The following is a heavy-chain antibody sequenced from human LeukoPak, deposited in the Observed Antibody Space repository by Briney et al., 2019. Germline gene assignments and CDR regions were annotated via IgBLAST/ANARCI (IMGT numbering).Heavy chain of an antibody. CDR1: GFTFSSYW. D-gene: IGHD3-10*01. V-gene: IGHV3-30*18. CDR3: AKDLKSMVRGACMDA. J-gene: IGHJ6*02. Sequence: PGGSLRLSCAASGFTFSSYWMHWVRQAPGKGLEWVAVITYDGYYKYYADSVKGRFTISSDNSKNTLFLQMNSLRAEDTAVYYCAKDLKSMVRGACMDAWGQGTTVTVSS. CDR2: ITYDGYYK.